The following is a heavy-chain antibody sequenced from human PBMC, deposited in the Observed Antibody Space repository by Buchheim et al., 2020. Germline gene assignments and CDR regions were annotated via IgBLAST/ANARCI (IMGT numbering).Heavy chain of an antibody. Sequence: EVQLVESGGGLVQPGGSLRLSCAASGFTFSTYWMSWVRQAPGKGLGWVASINLDGGEKRYVDSLRGRFTISRDNAKNSLYLQVNGLRAEDTAVYYCARVSYWDLDYWGQGTL. CDR1: GFTFSTYW. D-gene: IGHD2-8*02. V-gene: IGHV3-7*01. CDR3: ARVSYWDLDY. CDR2: INLDGGEK. J-gene: IGHJ4*02.